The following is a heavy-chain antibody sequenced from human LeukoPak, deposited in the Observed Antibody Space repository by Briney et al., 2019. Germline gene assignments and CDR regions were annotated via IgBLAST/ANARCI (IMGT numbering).Heavy chain of an antibody. D-gene: IGHD5-18*01. J-gene: IGHJ4*02. Sequence: PSETLSLTCTVSGGSISSYYWSWIRQPPGKGLEWIGYIYYSGSTNYNPSLKSRVTISVDTSKNQSSLKLSSVTAADTAVYYCAREGGVAMAYDWGQGTLDTVSS. CDR1: GGSISSYY. V-gene: IGHV4-59*01. CDR2: IYYSGST. CDR3: AREGGVAMAYD.